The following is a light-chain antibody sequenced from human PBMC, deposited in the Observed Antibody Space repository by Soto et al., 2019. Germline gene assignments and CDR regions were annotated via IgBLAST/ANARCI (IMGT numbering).Light chain of an antibody. CDR3: CSYAASYTLV. CDR2: DAS. Sequence: QSVLTQPRSVSASPRQSVTISCTGTSSNVGGYNYVSWYQQHPGKAPKLMIYDASKRPSGVPDRFSGSKSGNAASLTISGLQAEDEADYYCCSYAASYTLVFGGGTKLTVL. V-gene: IGLV2-11*01. J-gene: IGLJ2*01. CDR1: SSNVGGYNY.